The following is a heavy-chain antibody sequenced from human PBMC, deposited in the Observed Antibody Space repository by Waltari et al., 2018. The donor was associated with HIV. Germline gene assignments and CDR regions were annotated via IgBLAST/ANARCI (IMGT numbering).Heavy chain of an antibody. CDR2: AYVTGAT. J-gene: IGHJ6*02. V-gene: IGHV4-61*02. D-gene: IGHD3-10*01. CDR1: GGFICDSHFC. Sequence: QVQLGESGPGLVQPPHTLSLTCPLPGGFICDSHFCLSSLRPSPGKAPEWIGRAYVTGATNYNPSLRGRVSISVDTSKRQISLRLTSVTAADTAVYYCARETFFMVRGVSPYYVFNGVDVWGRGTTVTVSS. CDR3: ARETFFMVRGVSPYYVFNGVDV.